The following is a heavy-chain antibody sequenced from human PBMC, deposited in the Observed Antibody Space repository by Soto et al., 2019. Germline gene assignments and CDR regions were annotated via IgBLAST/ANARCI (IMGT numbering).Heavy chain of an antibody. CDR3: ARGRIIVAGGFDP. Sequence: QVQLVQSGDEVKKPGASVKGSCKASEYTFTSYDIIWMRQATGQRIEWMGWMNPSTGNTDSAEKFQGRLTMTRNTSIRTVYMELSSLSFEDTAVYYSARGRIIVAGGFDPWGQGTLVTVSS. D-gene: IGHD6-19*01. V-gene: IGHV1-8*01. CDR2: MNPSTGNT. CDR1: EYTFTSYD. J-gene: IGHJ5*02.